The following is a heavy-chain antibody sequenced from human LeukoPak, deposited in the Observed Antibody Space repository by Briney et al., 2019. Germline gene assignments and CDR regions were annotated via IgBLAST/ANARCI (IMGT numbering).Heavy chain of an antibody. V-gene: IGHV3-30*02. D-gene: IGHD3-9*01. CDR2: IRYDGSNK. Sequence: PGGSLRLSCAASGFTFSSYGMHWVRQAPGKGLEWVAFIRYDGSNKYYADSVKGRFTISRDNSKNTLYLQMNSLRAEDTAVYYCARAFYDFLTGYPAYFDYWGQGTLVTVSS. CDR3: ARAFYDFLTGYPAYFDY. J-gene: IGHJ4*02. CDR1: GFTFSSYG.